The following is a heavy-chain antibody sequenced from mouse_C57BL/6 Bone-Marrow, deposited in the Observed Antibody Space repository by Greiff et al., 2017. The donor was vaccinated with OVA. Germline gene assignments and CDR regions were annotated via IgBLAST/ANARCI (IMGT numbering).Heavy chain of an antibody. CDR2: INPNNGGT. CDR3: ARLGGYEGWYFDV. Sequence: EVQLQQSGPELVKPGASVKISCKASGYTFTDYYMNWVKQSHGKSLEWIGDINPNNGGTSYNQKFKGKATLTVDKSSSTAYMELRSLTSEDSAVYYWARLGGYEGWYFDVWGTGTTVTVSS. CDR1: GYTFTDYY. D-gene: IGHD2-2*01. J-gene: IGHJ1*03. V-gene: IGHV1-26*01.